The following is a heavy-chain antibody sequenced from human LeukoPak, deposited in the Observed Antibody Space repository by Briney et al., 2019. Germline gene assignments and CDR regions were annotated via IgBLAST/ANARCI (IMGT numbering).Heavy chain of an antibody. J-gene: IGHJ3*02. CDR1: GCSISSGGYY. CDR3: ARGYYGGTVYDI. D-gene: IGHD4-23*01. Sequence: PSQTLSLTCTVSGCSISSGGYYWSWIRQHPGKGLEWIGYIYYSGSTYYNPSLKSRVTISVDTSKNQFSLKLSSVTAADTAVYYCARGYYGGTVYDIWGQGTMVTVSS. CDR2: IYYSGST. V-gene: IGHV4-31*03.